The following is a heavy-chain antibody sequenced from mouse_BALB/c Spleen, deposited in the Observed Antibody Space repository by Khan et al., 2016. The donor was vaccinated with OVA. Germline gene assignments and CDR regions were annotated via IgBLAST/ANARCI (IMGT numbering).Heavy chain of an antibody. V-gene: IGHV1-77*01. D-gene: IGHD1-2*01. Sequence: QVQLKQSGAELARPGASVKLSCKASGYTFTDYYINWVKQRTGQGLEWIGEIYPGSGNTYYNEKFKDKATLTADNSSTTAYMQLRSLTSEDSAVYFGARRNYFGYTFAYWGQGTLVTVSA. CDR1: GYTFTDYY. J-gene: IGHJ3*01. CDR2: IYPGSGNT. CDR3: ARRNYFGYTFAY.